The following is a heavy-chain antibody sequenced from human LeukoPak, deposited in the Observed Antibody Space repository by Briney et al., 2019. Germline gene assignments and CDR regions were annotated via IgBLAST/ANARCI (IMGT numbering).Heavy chain of an antibody. V-gene: IGHV3-33*06. D-gene: IGHD4-11*01. CDR2: IWSDATNE. J-gene: IGHJ5*02. CDR1: GFTFTHFG. CDR3: AKDAQRVFDYSNSLEH. Sequence: GGSLRLSCEASGFTFTHFGMHWVRQAQGTGLGWGAVIWSDATNENYADSVKGRFTISRDNFKNTVSLQMNSLSAEATAVYYCAKDAQRVFDYSNSLEHWGQGSLVTGSS.